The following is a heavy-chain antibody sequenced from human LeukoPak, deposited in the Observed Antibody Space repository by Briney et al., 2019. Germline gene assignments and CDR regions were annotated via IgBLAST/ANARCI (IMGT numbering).Heavy chain of an antibody. J-gene: IGHJ4*02. CDR3: ARAVSGRFDY. CDR2: IYYSGST. CDR1: GGSFSGYH. Sequence: SETLSLTCAVYGGSFSGYHWGWIRQPPGKGLEWAGYIYYSGSTNYNPSLNSRVTISVDTSKNQFSLRLSSVTAADTAIYYCARAVSGRFDYWGQGTLVTVSS. D-gene: IGHD6-19*01. V-gene: IGHV4-59*08.